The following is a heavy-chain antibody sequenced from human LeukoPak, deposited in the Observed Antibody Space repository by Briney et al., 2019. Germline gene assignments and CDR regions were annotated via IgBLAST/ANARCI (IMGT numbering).Heavy chain of an antibody. CDR3: AKSGATGRPRIDY. CDR2: ISGSGGST. CDR1: AFTFSSYA. D-gene: IGHD1-26*01. Sequence: GGSLRLSCAASAFTFSSYAMSWVRQSPGKGLQWVSTISGSGGSTYYADSVKGRFTTSRDNSKNTLYLQMYSLRAEDTAVYYCAKSGATGRPRIDYWGQGTLVTVSS. V-gene: IGHV3-23*01. J-gene: IGHJ4*02.